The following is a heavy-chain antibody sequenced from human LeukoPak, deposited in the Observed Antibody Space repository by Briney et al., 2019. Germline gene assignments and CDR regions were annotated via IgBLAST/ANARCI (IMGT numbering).Heavy chain of an antibody. CDR3: ARVGGPSYSSSWYWFDP. J-gene: IGHJ5*02. CDR2: ISYDGSNK. V-gene: IGHV3-30*04. Sequence: HAGGSLRLSCAASGFTFSSYAMHWVRQAPGKGLEWVAVISYDGSNKYYADSVKGQFTISRDNSKNTLYLQMNSLRAEDTAVYYCARVGGPSYSSSWYWFDPWGQGTLVTVSS. CDR1: GFTFSSYA. D-gene: IGHD6-13*01.